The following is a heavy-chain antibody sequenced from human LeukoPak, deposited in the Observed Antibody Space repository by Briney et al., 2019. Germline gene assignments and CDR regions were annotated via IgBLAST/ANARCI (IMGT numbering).Heavy chain of an antibody. CDR1: GGTFSSYA. D-gene: IGHD1-26*01. CDR3: AARGSYYYYYYYMDV. V-gene: IGHV1-69*05. CDR2: IIPIFGTA. Sequence: GASVKVSCKASGGTFSSYAISWVRQAPGQGLEWMGGIIPIFGTANYAQKFQGRVTITTDESTSTAYMELSSLRSEDTAVYYCAARGSYYYYYYYMDVWGKGTTVTVSS. J-gene: IGHJ6*03.